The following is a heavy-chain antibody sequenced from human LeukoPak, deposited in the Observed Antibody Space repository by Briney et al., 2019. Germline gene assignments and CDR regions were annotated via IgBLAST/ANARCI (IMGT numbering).Heavy chain of an antibody. CDR3: AREFGCSSTSCYFYYYYYMDV. D-gene: IGHD2-2*01. CDR1: GGSISSGSYY. Sequence: SETLSLTCTVSGGSISSGSYYWSWIRQPAGKGLEWIGRIYTSGSTNYNPSLKSRVTISVDTSKNQFSLKLGSVTAADTAVYYCAREFGCSSTSCYFYYYYYMDVWGKGTTVTVSS. V-gene: IGHV4-61*02. J-gene: IGHJ6*03. CDR2: IYTSGST.